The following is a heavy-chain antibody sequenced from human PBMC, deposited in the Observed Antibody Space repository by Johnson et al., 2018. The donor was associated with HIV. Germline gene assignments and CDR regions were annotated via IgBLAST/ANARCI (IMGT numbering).Heavy chain of an antibody. CDR2: ISFDGNLK. J-gene: IGHJ3*02. V-gene: IGHV3-30*18. Sequence: QVQLVESGGGVVQPGRSLRLSCAASGFTFSSYGMHWVRQAPGKGPEWVAVISFDGNLKKYADSVKGRFTISRDNSKNTLYLQMNSLRAEDTAVYYCAKYQLGPLVPTVMRDDAFDIWGQGTMVTVSS. CDR1: GFTFSSYG. D-gene: IGHD5-12*01. CDR3: AKYQLGPLVPTVMRDDAFDI.